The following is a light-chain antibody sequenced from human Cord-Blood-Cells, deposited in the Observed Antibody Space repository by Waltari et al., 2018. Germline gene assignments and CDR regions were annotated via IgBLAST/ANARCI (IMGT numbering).Light chain of an antibody. CDR2: WAS. J-gene: IGKJ2*01. V-gene: IGKV4-1*01. CDR1: QSVLYSPNNKNY. CDR3: QQYYSTPYT. Sequence: DIVMTQSPDSLAVSLGERAIINCKSRQSVLYSPNNKNYLAWYQQKPGQPPKLLIYWASTRESGVPDRFSGSGSGTDFTLTISSLQAEDVAVYYCQQYYSTPYTFGQGTKLEIK.